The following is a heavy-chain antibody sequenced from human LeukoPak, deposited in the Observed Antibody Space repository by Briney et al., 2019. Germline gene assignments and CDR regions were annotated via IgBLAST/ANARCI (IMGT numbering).Heavy chain of an antibody. CDR2: SGAYIGNT. Sequence: ASVKISCKASGYVFSNFGVCWVRQAPGQGLEWMGWSGAYIGNTNYAQKFQGRLTMTTDASMSIAYMELRSLRSDDTAVYYCARGVRGSQKLDYWGQGTLVTVSS. D-gene: IGHD1-26*01. CDR3: ARGVRGSQKLDY. J-gene: IGHJ4*02. CDR1: GYVFSNFG. V-gene: IGHV1-18*01.